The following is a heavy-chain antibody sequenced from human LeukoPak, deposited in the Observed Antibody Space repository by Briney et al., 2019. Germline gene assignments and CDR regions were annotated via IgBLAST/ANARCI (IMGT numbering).Heavy chain of an antibody. V-gene: IGHV3-21*01. D-gene: IGHD6-13*01. CDR1: GFTFSSYS. J-gene: IGHJ4*02. Sequence: GGSLRLSCAASGFTFSSYSMNWVRQAPGKGLEWVSSISSSSSYIYYADSVKGRFTISRDNAKNSLYLQMDSLRAEDTAVYYCARGMVAAAGSYWGQGTLVTVSS. CDR2: ISSSSSYI. CDR3: ARGMVAAAGSY.